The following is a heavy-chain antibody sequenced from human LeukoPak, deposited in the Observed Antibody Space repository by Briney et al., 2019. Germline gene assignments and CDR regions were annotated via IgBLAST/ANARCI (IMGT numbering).Heavy chain of an antibody. CDR2: IYPGDSDT. Sequence: VIIYPGDSDTRYSPSFQGQVTISADKSISTAYLQWSSLKASDTAMYYCAIYSSSWYDAFDIWGQGTMVTVSS. V-gene: IGHV5-51*01. J-gene: IGHJ3*02. CDR3: AIYSSSWYDAFDI. D-gene: IGHD6-13*01.